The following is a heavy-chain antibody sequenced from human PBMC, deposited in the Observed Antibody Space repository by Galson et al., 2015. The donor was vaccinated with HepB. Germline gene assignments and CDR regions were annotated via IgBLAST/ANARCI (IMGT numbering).Heavy chain of an antibody. CDR1: GYSFSHYW. J-gene: IGHJ5*02. V-gene: IGHV5-51*01. D-gene: IGHD2-8*01. Sequence: QSGAEVKKPGESLKISCKGSGYSFSHYWIAWVRQVPGKGLEWMGIIYPGDSDTIYGPSFQGQVTISADKSISTAYLQWSSLKASDTALYLCTRSANNGPRENWFDPWGQGTLVTVSS. CDR3: TRSANNGPRENWFDP. CDR2: IYPGDSDT.